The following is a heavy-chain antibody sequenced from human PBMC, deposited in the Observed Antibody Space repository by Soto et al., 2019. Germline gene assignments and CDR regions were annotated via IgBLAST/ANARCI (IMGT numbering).Heavy chain of an antibody. CDR2: INAGNGNT. CDR3: ARAVAVAADFDY. D-gene: IGHD6-19*01. Sequence: GASVKVSCKASGYTFTGYCMHWVRQAPGQRLEWMGWINAGNGNTKYSQKFQGRVTITRDTSASTAYMERSSLRSEDTAVYYCARAVAVAADFDYWGQGTLVTVSS. CDR1: GYTFTGYC. V-gene: IGHV1-3*01. J-gene: IGHJ4*02.